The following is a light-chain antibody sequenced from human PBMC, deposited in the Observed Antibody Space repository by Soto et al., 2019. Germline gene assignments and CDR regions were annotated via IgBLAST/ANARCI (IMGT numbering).Light chain of an antibody. CDR3: QQSYSTPPT. V-gene: IGKV1-39*01. CDR2: AAS. CDR1: QSIRSY. J-gene: IGKJ1*01. Sequence: DIQMTQSPSSLSASVGDRVTITCRASQSIRSYLNWYQQKPGKAPKLLIYAASSLQSGVPSRFSGSGSGTDFTLTISSLQPEHFATYYCQQSYSTPPTFGQGTKVDIK.